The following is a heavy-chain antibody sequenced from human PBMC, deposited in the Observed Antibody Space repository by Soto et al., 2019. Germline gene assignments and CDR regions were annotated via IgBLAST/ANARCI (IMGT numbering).Heavy chain of an antibody. CDR3: ASEFPYYVSSDSYLDY. J-gene: IGHJ4*02. D-gene: IGHD3-16*01. CDR1: GVSVSGNSAA. Sequence: SQTLSLPCSVSGVSVSGNSAAWNWIRQSPSRGLEWLGRTYYRSRWYNDYAVSVNSLITVTPDTSKNQFSLHLNSVTPEETAVYYCASEFPYYVSSDSYLDYWGQGALVTVSS. V-gene: IGHV6-1*01. CDR2: TYYRSRWYN.